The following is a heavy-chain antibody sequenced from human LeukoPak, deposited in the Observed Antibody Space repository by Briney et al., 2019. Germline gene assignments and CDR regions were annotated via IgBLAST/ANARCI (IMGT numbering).Heavy chain of an antibody. CDR3: ARTDGGSYFDY. CDR2: IYYSGST. D-gene: IGHD3-16*01. Sequence: SETLSLTCTVSGGSISSGDYYWSWLRQPPGKGLEWIGYIYYSGSTYYNPSLKSRVTISVDTSKNQFSLKLSSVTAADTAVYYCARTDGGSYFDYWGQGTLVTVSS. J-gene: IGHJ4*02. V-gene: IGHV4-30-4*01. CDR1: GGSISSGDYY.